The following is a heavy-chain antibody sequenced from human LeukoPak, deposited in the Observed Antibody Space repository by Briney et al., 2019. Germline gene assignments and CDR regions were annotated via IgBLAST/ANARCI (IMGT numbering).Heavy chain of an antibody. D-gene: IGHD6-19*01. Sequence: GESLRISCKGSGYSFTSYWIGWVRQMPGKGLEWMGIIYPGDSDTRYSPSSQGQVTISADKSSSTAYLQWSSLKASDTAMYYCARLSGYSSGWYEKNYYYGMDVWGQGTTVTVSS. J-gene: IGHJ6*02. CDR1: GYSFTSYW. V-gene: IGHV5-51*01. CDR3: ARLSGYSSGWYEKNYYYGMDV. CDR2: IYPGDSDT.